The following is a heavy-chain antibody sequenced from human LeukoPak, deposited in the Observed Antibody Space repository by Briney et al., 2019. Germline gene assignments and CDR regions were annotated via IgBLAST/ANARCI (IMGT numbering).Heavy chain of an antibody. Sequence: ASVKVSCKASGYTFTSYYMHWVRQAPGQGLEWMGWISAYNGNTNYAQKLQGRVTMTTDTSTSTAYMELRSLRSDDTAVYYCARDREGYDSSGYYRYFDYWGQGTLVTVSS. CDR2: ISAYNGNT. J-gene: IGHJ4*02. D-gene: IGHD3-22*01. CDR3: ARDREGYDSSGYYRYFDY. CDR1: GYTFTSYY. V-gene: IGHV1-18*04.